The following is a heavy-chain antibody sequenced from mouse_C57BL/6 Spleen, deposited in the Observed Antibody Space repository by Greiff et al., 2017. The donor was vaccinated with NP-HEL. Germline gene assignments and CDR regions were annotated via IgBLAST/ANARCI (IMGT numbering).Heavy chain of an antibody. J-gene: IGHJ2*01. V-gene: IGHV1-26*01. D-gene: IGHD1-1*01. CDR2: INPNNGGT. Sequence: VQLQQSGPELVKPGASVKISCKASGYTFTDYYMNWVKQSHGKSLEWIGDINPNNGGTSYNQKFKGKATLTVDKSSSTAYMELRSLTSEDSAVYYCARGITTVVAPDYWGQGTTLTVSS. CDR3: ARGITTVVAPDY. CDR1: GYTFTDYY.